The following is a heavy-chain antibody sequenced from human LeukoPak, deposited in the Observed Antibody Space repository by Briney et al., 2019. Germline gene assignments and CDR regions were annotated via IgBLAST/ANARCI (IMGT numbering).Heavy chain of an antibody. D-gene: IGHD2-21*02. V-gene: IGHV4-30-2*01. CDR1: GGSISRSGYS. CDR3: ARTPTYCGGDCYYFDP. Sequence: SETLSLTCAVSGGSISRSGYSWSWIRQPPGKGLEWIGYIHHTGSTYYNPSLKSRVTISVDRSKNQFSLKLSSVTAADTAMYFCARTPTYCGGDCYYFDPWGQGTLVTVSS. J-gene: IGHJ5*02. CDR2: IHHTGST.